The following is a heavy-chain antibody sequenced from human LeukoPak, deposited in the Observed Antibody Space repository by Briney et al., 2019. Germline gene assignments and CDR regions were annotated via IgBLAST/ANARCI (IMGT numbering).Heavy chain of an antibody. Sequence: SETLSLTCAVYGGSFSGYYWSWIRQPSGKGLEWTGEINHSGSTNYNPSLKSRVTISVDTSKNQFSLKLSSVTAADTAVYYCARMSLGRRKTYYYDSSGYYPLDYWGQGTLVTVSS. CDR2: INHSGST. CDR1: GGSFSGYY. V-gene: IGHV4-34*01. D-gene: IGHD3-22*01. J-gene: IGHJ4*02. CDR3: ARMSLGRRKTYYYDSSGYYPLDY.